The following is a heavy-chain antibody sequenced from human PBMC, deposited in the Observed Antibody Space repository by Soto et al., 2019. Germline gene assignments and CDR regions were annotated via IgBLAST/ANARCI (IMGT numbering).Heavy chain of an antibody. V-gene: IGHV3-48*02. J-gene: IGHJ4*02. D-gene: IGHD2-8*02. CDR2: ISPTSSTI. Sequence: ESGGGLVQPGGSLRLSCAASGITFRSYPMNWVRHAPGRGLEWVSYISPTSSTIYYAGSVRGRFTISRDNAKNSLYLQMDSLTDEDTAVYYCARGPGTGHLFDYWGQGTLVTVSS. CDR1: GITFRSYP. CDR3: ARGPGTGHLFDY.